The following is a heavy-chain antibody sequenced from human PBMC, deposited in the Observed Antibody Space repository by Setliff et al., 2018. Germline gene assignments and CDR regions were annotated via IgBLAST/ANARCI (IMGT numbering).Heavy chain of an antibody. Sequence: SETLSLTCTVSGGSISSGDYYWIWIRQPAGKGLEWIGHIYIGGSANYNPSLKSRVTMSIDTSKNQFSLKLSSVTAADMAVYYCAREQWLDPPGYYYMDVWAKGTTVTVSS. CDR3: AREQWLDPPGYYYMDV. J-gene: IGHJ6*03. CDR2: IYIGGSA. CDR1: GGSISSGDYY. V-gene: IGHV4-61*09. D-gene: IGHD6-19*01.